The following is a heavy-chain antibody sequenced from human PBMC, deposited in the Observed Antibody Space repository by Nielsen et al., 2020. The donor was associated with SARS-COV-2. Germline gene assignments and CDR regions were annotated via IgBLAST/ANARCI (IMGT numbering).Heavy chain of an antibody. Sequence: GGPLRLSCAASGFTFSSYSMNWVRQAPGKGLEWVSSISSSSSYIYYADSVKGRFTISRDNAKNSLYLQMNSLRAEDTAVYYCASFHYYGSGSYGLDYWGQGTLVTVSS. V-gene: IGHV3-21*01. CDR2: ISSSSSYI. D-gene: IGHD3-10*01. CDR1: GFTFSSYS. J-gene: IGHJ4*02. CDR3: ASFHYYGSGSYGLDY.